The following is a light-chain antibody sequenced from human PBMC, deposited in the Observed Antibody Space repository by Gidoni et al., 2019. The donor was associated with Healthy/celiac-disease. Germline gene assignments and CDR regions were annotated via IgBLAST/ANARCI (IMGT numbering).Light chain of an antibody. J-gene: IGKJ1*01. CDR1: QSVSSN. CDR2: GAS. CDR3: QQYNNWPWT. V-gene: IGKV3-15*01. Sequence: EIVMTQSPATLSVSPGESATLACRASQSVSSNLAWYQQKPGQAPRLLIYGASTSAAGIPARFSGSGSGTECTLTISSLQSEDFAVYYCQQYNNWPWTFGQGTKVEIK.